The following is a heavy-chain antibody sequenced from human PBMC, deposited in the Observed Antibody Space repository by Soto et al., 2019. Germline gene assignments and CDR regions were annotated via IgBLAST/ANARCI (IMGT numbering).Heavy chain of an antibody. CDR1: GGSMSTFY. D-gene: IGHD3-10*01. CDR3: ARLDHHGSGIYHGGFDY. J-gene: IGHJ4*02. Sequence: SETLSLTCFVSGGSMSTFYWSWIRQPPGKGLEWIGYISYSGTTSYNRSLTSRVTISVVTPKNQFSLKLSSVTAADTAVYYCARLDHHGSGIYHGGFDYWGQGTLVTVSS. CDR2: ISYSGTT. V-gene: IGHV4-59*08.